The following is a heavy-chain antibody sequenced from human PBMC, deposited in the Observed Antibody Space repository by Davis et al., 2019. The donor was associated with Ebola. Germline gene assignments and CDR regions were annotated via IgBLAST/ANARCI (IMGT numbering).Heavy chain of an antibody. CDR1: GYTFTSYD. Sequence: ASVKVSCKASGYTFTSYDINWVRQATGQGLEWMGWMNPNSGNTGYAQKFQGRVTITRNTSISTAYMELSSLRSEDTAVYYCARAKPDYYYYYYMDVWGKGTTVTVSS. CDR2: MNPNSGNT. J-gene: IGHJ6*03. V-gene: IGHV1-8*03. CDR3: ARAKPDYYYYYYMDV.